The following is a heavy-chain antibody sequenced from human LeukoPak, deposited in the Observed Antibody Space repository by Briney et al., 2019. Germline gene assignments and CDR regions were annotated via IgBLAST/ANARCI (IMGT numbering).Heavy chain of an antibody. CDR3: AKGAIRSTSPNPNNGYFDL. Sequence: GGSLRLSCAASGFTFDDYAMHWVRQAPGKGLEWVSGISWNSGSIGYADSVKGRFTNSRDNAKNSLYLQMNSLRAEDTALYYCAKGAIRSTSPNPNNGYFDLWGRGTLVTVSS. V-gene: IGHV3-9*01. CDR2: ISWNSGSI. D-gene: IGHD2-2*01. J-gene: IGHJ2*01. CDR1: GFTFDDYA.